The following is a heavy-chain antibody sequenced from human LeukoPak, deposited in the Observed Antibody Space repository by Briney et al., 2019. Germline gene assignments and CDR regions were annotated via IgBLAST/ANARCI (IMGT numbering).Heavy chain of an antibody. CDR1: GLTFSSYA. CDR2: ISGSGGST. CDR3: AKGLHAGAIRPPLDY. J-gene: IGHJ4*02. Sequence: PGGSLRLSCVASGLTFSSYAMSWVRQAPGRGLEWVSVISGSGGSTYYADSVKGRFTISRDNSKNTLYLQMSSLRAEDTAIYYCAKGLHAGAIRPPLDYWGQGTLVTVSS. V-gene: IGHV3-23*01. D-gene: IGHD6-6*01.